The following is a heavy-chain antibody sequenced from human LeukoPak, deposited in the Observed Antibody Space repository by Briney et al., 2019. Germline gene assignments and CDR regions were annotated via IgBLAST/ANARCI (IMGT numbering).Heavy chain of an antibody. CDR3: ARAQADFWSGYYSRNFDY. CDR1: GGSISSGGYY. Sequence: SQTLSLTCTVSGGSISSGGYYWSWIRQHPGKGLEWIGYIYYSGSTYYNPSLKSRVAISVDTSKNQFSLKLSSVTAADTAVYYCARAQADFWSGYYSRNFDYWGQGTLVTVSS. CDR2: IYYSGST. D-gene: IGHD3-3*01. V-gene: IGHV4-31*03. J-gene: IGHJ4*02.